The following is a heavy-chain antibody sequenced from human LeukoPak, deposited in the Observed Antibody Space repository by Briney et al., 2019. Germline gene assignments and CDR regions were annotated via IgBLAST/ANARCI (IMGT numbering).Heavy chain of an antibody. CDR3: ARDSSSGWPTTVDY. CDR2: INPNSGGT. J-gene: IGHJ4*02. D-gene: IGHD6-19*01. CDR1: GYTFTGYY. Sequence: ASVKVSCKASGYTFTGYYMHWVRQAPGQGLEWMGWINPNSGGTNYAQKFQGRVTMTRDTSISTAYMELSRLRSDDTAVYYCARDSSSGWPTTVDYRGQGTLVTVSS. V-gene: IGHV1-2*02.